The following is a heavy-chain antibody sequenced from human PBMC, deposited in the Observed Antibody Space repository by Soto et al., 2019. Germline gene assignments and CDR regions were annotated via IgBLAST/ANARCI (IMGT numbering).Heavy chain of an antibody. D-gene: IGHD1-1*01. CDR1: GFSFSTYG. J-gene: IGHJ4*02. Sequence: EVQLLESGGGLVQPGGSLRLSCAVSGFSFSTYGVTWVRQAPGKGLEWVSRVSSGSGVTHYADSVKGRFTITGDNSKNTVYLHMNSLRVEDTAVYYCAKWNGYGDYWGQGTLVTVSS. CDR3: AKWNGYGDY. V-gene: IGHV3-23*01. CDR2: VSSGSGVT.